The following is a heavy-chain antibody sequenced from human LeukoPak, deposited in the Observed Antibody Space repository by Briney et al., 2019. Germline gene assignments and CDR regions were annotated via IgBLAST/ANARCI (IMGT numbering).Heavy chain of an antibody. CDR2: INPNSGGT. D-gene: IGHD3-22*01. CDR3: ARIPGGGLSYDTIDY. CDR1: GYTFTGYY. Sequence: GASVKVSCKASGYTFTGYYMHWVRQAPGQGLEWMGWINPNSGGTNYAQKFQGRVTMTRDTSISTAYMELSRLRSDDTAVYYCARIPGGGLSYDTIDYWGQGTLVTVSS. J-gene: IGHJ4*02. V-gene: IGHV1-2*02.